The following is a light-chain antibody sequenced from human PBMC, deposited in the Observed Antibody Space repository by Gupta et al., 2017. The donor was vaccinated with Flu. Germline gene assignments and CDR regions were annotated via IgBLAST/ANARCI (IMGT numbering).Light chain of an antibody. Sequence: ATLSVSPGERATLSCRASQSVSSNLAWYQQKPGQAPRLLIYGASTRATGIPARFSGSGSGTEFTLTISSLQSEDFAVYYCQQYNNWPPWTFGQGTXVEIK. V-gene: IGKV3-15*01. CDR3: QQYNNWPPWT. J-gene: IGKJ1*01. CDR1: QSVSSN. CDR2: GAS.